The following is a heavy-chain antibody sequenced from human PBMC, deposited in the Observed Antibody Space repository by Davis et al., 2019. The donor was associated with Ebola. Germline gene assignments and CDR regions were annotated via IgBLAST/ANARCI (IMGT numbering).Heavy chain of an antibody. D-gene: IGHD3-10*01. Sequence: GESLKISCAASGFTFSSYEMNWVRQAPGKGLEWVSYISSSGSTIYYADSVKGRFTISRDNAKNSLYLQMNSLRAEDTAVYYCARPDHYYGSGSYLHWGQGTLVTVSS. CDR1: GFTFSSYE. CDR2: ISSSGSTI. CDR3: ARPDHYYGSGSYLH. V-gene: IGHV3-48*03. J-gene: IGHJ4*02.